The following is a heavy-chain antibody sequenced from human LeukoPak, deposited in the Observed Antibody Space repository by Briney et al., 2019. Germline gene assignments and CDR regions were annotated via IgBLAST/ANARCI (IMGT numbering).Heavy chain of an antibody. CDR1: GFTFSSYW. J-gene: IGHJ4*02. V-gene: IGHV3-7*03. CDR2: IKQDGSEK. Sequence: PGGSLRLSCAASGFTFSSYWMTWVRQAPGKGLEWVANIKQDGSEKHYVDSVKGRFTISRDNAKNSLYLQMSSLRAEDTAVYYCARGWSKFDYWGQGTLVTVSS. D-gene: IGHD2-8*02. CDR3: ARGWSKFDY.